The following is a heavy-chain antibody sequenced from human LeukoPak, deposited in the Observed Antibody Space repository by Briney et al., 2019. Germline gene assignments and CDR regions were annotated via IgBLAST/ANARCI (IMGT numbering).Heavy chain of an antibody. CDR3: ARHFLGSYDAFDI. CDR2: ISYSGST. V-gene: IGHV4-59*08. D-gene: IGHD3-3*01. J-gene: IGHJ3*02. Sequence: SETLSLTCTVSGGSISSYYWSWIRQPPGKGLEWIGYISYSGSTNYNPSLKSRVTMSVDTSKNQFSLKLSSVTAADTAVYYCARHFLGSYDAFDIWGQGTMVTVSS. CDR1: GGSISSYY.